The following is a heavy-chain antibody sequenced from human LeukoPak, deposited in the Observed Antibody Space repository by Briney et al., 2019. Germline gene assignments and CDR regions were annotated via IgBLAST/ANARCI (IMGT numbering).Heavy chain of an antibody. D-gene: IGHD2-15*01. J-gene: IGHJ1*01. CDR3: ARAAYCSGATCYSGNFQD. CDR1: GGSISNYY. V-gene: IGHV4-59*01. CDR2: IYYTGNT. Sequence: SETLPLTCIVSGGSISNYYWNWIRQPPGKGLEWIGYIYYTGNTNYNPSLASRVTISMDTSRTHFSLNLRSVTAADTAVYYCARAAYCSGATCYSGNFQDWGQGTLVTVSS.